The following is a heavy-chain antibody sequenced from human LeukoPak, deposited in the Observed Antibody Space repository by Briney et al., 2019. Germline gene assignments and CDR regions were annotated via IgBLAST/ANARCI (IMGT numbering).Heavy chain of an antibody. Sequence: SETLSLTRTVSGGSISSYYWSWIRQSPGKGLEWIGYIYYSGSTNYNPSLKSRVTISVDTSKNQFSLKLNSVTAADTAVYYCARGDIVSQHWFDPWGQGTLVTVSS. J-gene: IGHJ5*02. D-gene: IGHD2-15*01. CDR1: GGSISSYY. CDR2: IYYSGST. CDR3: ARGDIVSQHWFDP. V-gene: IGHV4-59*01.